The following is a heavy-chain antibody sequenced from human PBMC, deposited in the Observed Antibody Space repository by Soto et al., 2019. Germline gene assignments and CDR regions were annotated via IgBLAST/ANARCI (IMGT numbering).Heavy chain of an antibody. Sequence: GQSLKSSCKVSGYSFTSYWIGWVRQMPGKGLEWMGIIYPGDSDTRYSPSFQGRVTISADKSISTAYLQWSSLKASDTAMYYCARSLYYYDSSGPRGDYFDYWGQGTLVTVSS. CDR3: ARSLYYYDSSGPRGDYFDY. D-gene: IGHD3-22*01. V-gene: IGHV5-51*01. J-gene: IGHJ4*02. CDR1: GYSFTSYW. CDR2: IYPGDSDT.